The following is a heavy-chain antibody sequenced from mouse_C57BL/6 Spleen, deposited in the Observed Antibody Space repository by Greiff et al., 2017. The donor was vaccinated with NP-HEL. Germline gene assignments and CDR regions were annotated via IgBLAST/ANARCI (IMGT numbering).Heavy chain of an antibody. CDR2: IYPGDGDT. J-gene: IGHJ4*01. Sequence: QVQLQQSGAELVKPGASVKISCKASGYAFSSYWMNWVKQRPGKGLEWIGQIYPGDGDTNYNGKFKGKATLTADKSSSTAYTQLSSLTSEDSAVYFCARRGSTVKAMDYWGQGTSVTVSS. D-gene: IGHD1-1*01. V-gene: IGHV1-80*01. CDR1: GYAFSSYW. CDR3: ARRGSTVKAMDY.